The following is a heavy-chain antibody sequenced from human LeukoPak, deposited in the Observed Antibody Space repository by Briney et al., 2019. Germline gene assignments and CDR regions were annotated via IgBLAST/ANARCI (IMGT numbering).Heavy chain of an antibody. CDR3: ASKKIAVAGHALWY. CDR2: IIPIFGTA. CDR1: GGTFSSYA. V-gene: IGHV1-69*05. D-gene: IGHD6-19*01. Sequence: SVKVSCKXSGGTFSSYAISWVRQAPGQGLERMGRIIPIFGTANYAQKFQGRVTITTDESTSTAYMELSSLRSEDTAVYYCASKKIAVAGHALWYWGQGTLVTVSS. J-gene: IGHJ4*02.